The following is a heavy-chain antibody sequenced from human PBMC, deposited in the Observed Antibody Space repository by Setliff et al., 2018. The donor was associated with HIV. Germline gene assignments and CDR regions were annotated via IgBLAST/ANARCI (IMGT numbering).Heavy chain of an antibody. CDR1: GYTLTELS. CDR3: ATARSKVRLGELSLFDY. CDR2: FDPEDGET. D-gene: IGHD3-16*02. V-gene: IGHV1-24*01. Sequence: ASVKVSCKASGYTLTELSMHWVRQAPGKGLEWMGGFDPEDGETIYAQKFQGRVTMTEDTSTDTAYMELSSLRSEDTAVYYCATARSKVRLGELSLFDYWGQGTLVTVSS. J-gene: IGHJ4*02.